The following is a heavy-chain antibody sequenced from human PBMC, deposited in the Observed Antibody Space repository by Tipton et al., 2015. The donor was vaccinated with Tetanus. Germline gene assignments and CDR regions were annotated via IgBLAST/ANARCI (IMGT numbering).Heavy chain of an antibody. CDR3: ARSGGGVRWFDL. J-gene: IGHJ5*02. CDR1: GGSISSGGYY. Sequence: TLSLTCTVSGGSISSGGYYWSWIRQHPGKGLEWIGYIYYSGSTYYNPSLKSRVTISVDTSKNQFSLKLSSVTAADTAVYYCARSGGGVRWFDLWGQGTLVTVSS. V-gene: IGHV4-31*03. CDR2: IYYSGST. D-gene: IGHD3-10*01.